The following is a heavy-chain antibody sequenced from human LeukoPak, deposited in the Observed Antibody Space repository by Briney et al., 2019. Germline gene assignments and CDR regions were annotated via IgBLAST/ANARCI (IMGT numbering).Heavy chain of an antibody. Sequence: PSETLSLTCAVYGGSFSGYYWSWLRQPPGKGLEWIGEINHSGSTNYNPSLKSRVTISVDTSKNQFSLKLSSVTAADTAVYYCARLRHYYGSGSTNMDVWGKGTTVTVSS. V-gene: IGHV4-34*01. CDR1: GGSFSGYY. CDR3: ARLRHYYGSGSTNMDV. J-gene: IGHJ6*03. CDR2: INHSGST. D-gene: IGHD3-10*01.